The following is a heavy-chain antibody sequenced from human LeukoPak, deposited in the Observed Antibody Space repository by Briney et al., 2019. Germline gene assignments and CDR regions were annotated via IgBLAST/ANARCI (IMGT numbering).Heavy chain of an antibody. CDR1: GYTFTSYG. D-gene: IGHD2-2*01. Sequence: GASVKVSCKASGYTFTSYGISWVRQAPGQGLEWMGWISAYNGNTNYAQKLQGRVTMTTDTSTSTAYMELRSLRSDDTAVYYCARGRGGTYCSSTSCYLINWFDPWGQGTLVTVSS. V-gene: IGHV1-18*01. CDR3: ARGRGGTYCSSTSCYLINWFDP. CDR2: ISAYNGNT. J-gene: IGHJ5*02.